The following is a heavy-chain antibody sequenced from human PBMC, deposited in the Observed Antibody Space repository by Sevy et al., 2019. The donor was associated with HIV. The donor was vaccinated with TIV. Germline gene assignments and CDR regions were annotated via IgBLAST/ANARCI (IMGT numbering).Heavy chain of an antibody. CDR1: GYTFTSYD. CDR3: SGCYASGSYYYFDY. Sequence: ASVKVSCKASGYTFTSYDINWVRQPTGQGLEWMGWMNRNSGNTGYAQKFQGRVTMTRNTSISTAYMELSSLRSDDTSVYYCSGCYASGSYYYFDYWGQGTLVTVSS. V-gene: IGHV1-8*01. J-gene: IGHJ4*02. D-gene: IGHD3-10*01. CDR2: MNRNSGNT.